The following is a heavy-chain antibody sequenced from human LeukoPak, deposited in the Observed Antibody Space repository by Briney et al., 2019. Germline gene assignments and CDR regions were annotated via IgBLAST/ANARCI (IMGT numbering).Heavy chain of an antibody. CDR1: GFPVSSNY. V-gene: IGHV3-66*01. CDR3: ARGWEWEFLFGS. Sequence: GGSLRLSCAASGFPVSSNYMTWVRQAPGRGLEWVSIIYSGGNTYYADSVKGRFTISRDNSKNTLYLQMNSLRAEDTAIYYCARGWEWEFLFGSCSQGTLVTVSS. J-gene: IGHJ4*02. CDR2: IYSGGNT. D-gene: IGHD1-26*01.